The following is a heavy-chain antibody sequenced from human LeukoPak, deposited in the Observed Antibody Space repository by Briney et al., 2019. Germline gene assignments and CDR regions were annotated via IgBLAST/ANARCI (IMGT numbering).Heavy chain of an antibody. D-gene: IGHD3-9*01. Sequence: SETLSLTCAVYGGSFSGYYWSWIRQPPGKGLEWIGEINHSGSTNYNPSLKSRVTISVDTSKNQFSLKLSSVTAADTAVYHCARGDILTGYYRHYYYYGMDVWGQGTTVTVSS. J-gene: IGHJ6*02. CDR3: ARGDILTGYYRHYYYYGMDV. CDR1: GGSFSGYY. CDR2: INHSGST. V-gene: IGHV4-34*01.